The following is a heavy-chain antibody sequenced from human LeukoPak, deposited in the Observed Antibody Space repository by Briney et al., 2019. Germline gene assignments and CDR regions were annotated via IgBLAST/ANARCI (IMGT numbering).Heavy chain of an antibody. J-gene: IGHJ3*02. D-gene: IGHD6-13*01. CDR3: TTGSIAAAGTSGAFDI. V-gene: IGHV3-15*01. Sequence: PGGSLRLSCAASGFTFSNAWMSWVRQAPGKGLEWVGRIKSKTDGGTIDYAAPVKGRFTISRDDSKNTLYLQMNSLKTEDTAVYYCTTGSIAAAGTSGAFDIWGQGTMVTVSS. CDR1: GFTFSNAW. CDR2: IKSKTDGGTI.